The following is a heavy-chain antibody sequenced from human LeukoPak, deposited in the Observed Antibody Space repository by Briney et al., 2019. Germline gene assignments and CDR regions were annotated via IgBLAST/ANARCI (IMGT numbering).Heavy chain of an antibody. Sequence: SETLSLTCTVSGGSISSGSYYWSWIRQPAGKGLEWIGRIYTSGSTNYNPSLKSRVTILLDTSKNQFSLNLNSVTAADTAIYYCARMFEYWGQGTLVTVSS. V-gene: IGHV4-61*02. CDR3: ARMFEY. CDR1: GGSISSGSYY. J-gene: IGHJ4*02. CDR2: IYTSGST.